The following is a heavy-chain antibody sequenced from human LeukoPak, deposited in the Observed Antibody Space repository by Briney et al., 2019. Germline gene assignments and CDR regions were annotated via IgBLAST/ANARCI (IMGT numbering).Heavy chain of an antibody. CDR2: IHYSGST. CDR3: VRGLDRSTWPDS. Sequence: TSETLSLTCTVSGGSINNYYWNWIRQPPEKGLEWIGYIHYSGSTVYNPSLRSRITMSMDTPKNQFSLNLSSVTAADTAVYYCVRGLDRSTWPDSWGQGTLVTVSS. D-gene: IGHD3-22*01. J-gene: IGHJ4*02. CDR1: GGSINNYY. V-gene: IGHV4-59*08.